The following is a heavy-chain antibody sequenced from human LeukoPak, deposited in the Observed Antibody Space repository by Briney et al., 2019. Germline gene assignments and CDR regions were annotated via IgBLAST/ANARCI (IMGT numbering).Heavy chain of an antibody. CDR3: AREAPGDDILTGYYTTAASSFDY. J-gene: IGHJ4*02. D-gene: IGHD3-9*01. V-gene: IGHV1-46*01. CDR1: GYTFTSYY. CDR2: INPSGGST. Sequence: ASVNVSCTASGYTFTSYYMHWVRQAPGQGLEWMGIINPSGGSTSYAQKFQGRVTMTRDTSTSTVYMELSSLRSEDTAVYYCAREAPGDDILTGYYTTAASSFDYWGQGTLVTVSS.